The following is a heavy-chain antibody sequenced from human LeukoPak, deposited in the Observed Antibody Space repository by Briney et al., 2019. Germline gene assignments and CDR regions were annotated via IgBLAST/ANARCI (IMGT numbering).Heavy chain of an antibody. CDR2: IIPILGIS. V-gene: IGHV1-69*04. Sequence: GASVKVSCKASGGTFSSYAISWVRQAPGQGLEWMGRIIPILGISNYAQKFQGRVTITADKSTSTAYMELSSLRSEDTAVYYCARISGYDLLGHGAFDIWGQGTMVTVSS. CDR3: ARISGYDLLGHGAFDI. CDR1: GGTFSSYA. J-gene: IGHJ3*02. D-gene: IGHD5-12*01.